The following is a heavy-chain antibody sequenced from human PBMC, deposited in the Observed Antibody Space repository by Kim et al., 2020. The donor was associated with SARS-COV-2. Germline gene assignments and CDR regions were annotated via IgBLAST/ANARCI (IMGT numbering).Heavy chain of an antibody. D-gene: IGHD1-1*01. V-gene: IGHV4-39*01. CDR3: ARRTLGRTPWFDP. CDR2: IYYSWST. Sequence: SETLSLTCTVSGCSILSSSYYWGWIRQPPGKGLEWIGSIYYSWSTYYNPSLKSRVTISVDTSKNQFSLKLSSVTAADTAVYYCARRTLGRTPWFDPWGQGTLVTVSS. J-gene: IGHJ5*02. CDR1: GCSILSSSYY.